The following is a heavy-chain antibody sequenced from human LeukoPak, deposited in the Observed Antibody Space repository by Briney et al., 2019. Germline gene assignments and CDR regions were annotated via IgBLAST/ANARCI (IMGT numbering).Heavy chain of an antibody. D-gene: IGHD2-15*01. CDR3: AKAGAVVVVVAKFFDY. V-gene: IGHV3-48*01. J-gene: IGHJ4*02. Sequence: PGGSLRLSCAASGFTFSTYSMNWVRQAPGKGLEWVSYISSSSSTILYADSVKGRFTISRDNAKNSLYLQMNSLRAEDTAVYYCAKAGAVVVVVAKFFDYWGQGTLVTVSS. CDR2: ISSSSSTI. CDR1: GFTFSTYS.